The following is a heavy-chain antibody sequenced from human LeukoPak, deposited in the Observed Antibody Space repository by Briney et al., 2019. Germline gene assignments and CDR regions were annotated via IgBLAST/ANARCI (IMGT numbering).Heavy chain of an antibody. CDR2: INPTGGGT. CDR1: GYTFSSYY. CDR3: ARVPGDGYNFSFDY. V-gene: IGHV1-46*01. Sequence: ASVKVSCKASGYTFSSYYTHWVRQAPGHGLEWMGIINPTGGGTNYAQKFQGRVTMTRDTSTSTVYMELSSLRSEDTAVYYCARVPGDGYNFSFDYWGQGTQVTVSS. D-gene: IGHD5-24*01. J-gene: IGHJ4*02.